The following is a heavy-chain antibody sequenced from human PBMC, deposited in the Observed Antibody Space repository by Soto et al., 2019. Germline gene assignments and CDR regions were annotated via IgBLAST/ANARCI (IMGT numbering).Heavy chain of an antibody. D-gene: IGHD3-9*01. V-gene: IGHV3-30-3*01. CDR2: ISFDGNII. CDR1: DFSFSSYA. CDR3: ARTFDTITYYFDY. Sequence: GGSLRLSCAASDFSFSSYAMHWIRQAPGKGLEWLAVISFDGNIIQYADSVKGRFIISRDNSKNTLYLQMNSLRGDGTAVYYCARTFDTITYYFDYWGQGTLVTVSS. J-gene: IGHJ4*02.